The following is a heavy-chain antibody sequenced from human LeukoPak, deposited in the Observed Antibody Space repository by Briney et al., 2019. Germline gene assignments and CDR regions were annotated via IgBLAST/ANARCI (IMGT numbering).Heavy chain of an antibody. CDR2: SYPGDSDI. CDR3: ARRGYGSGGSCFSAAFDI. CDR1: GXSFTTYW. J-gene: IGHJ3*02. V-gene: IGHV5-51*01. D-gene: IGHD2-15*01. Sequence: GESLKISCKGSGXSFTTYWINWVRQMPGKGVECVGISYPGDSDIRYSPSFQGQVTISADKSISTAYLQWSSLNASDTAMYYCARRGYGSGGSCFSAAFDIWGQGTMVTVSS.